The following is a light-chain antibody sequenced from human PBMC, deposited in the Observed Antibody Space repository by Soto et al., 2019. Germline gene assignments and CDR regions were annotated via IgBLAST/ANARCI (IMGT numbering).Light chain of an antibody. CDR2: GAS. CDR1: QSVSNN. Sequence: ENVLTQSPGTLSLSPGERATLSCRASQSVSNNYLAWYQQKPGQAPRLLIYGASTRATGIPARFSGSGSGTEFTLTISSLQSEDFAVYYCQQYNNWPQTFGQGTKVDIK. J-gene: IGKJ1*01. CDR3: QQYNNWPQT. V-gene: IGKV3-15*01.